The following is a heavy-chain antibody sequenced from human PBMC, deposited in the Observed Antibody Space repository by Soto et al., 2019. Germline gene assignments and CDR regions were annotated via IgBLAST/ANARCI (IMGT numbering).Heavy chain of an antibody. CDR2: INPNSGDT. J-gene: IGHJ6*02. CDR1: GYTFTGYY. D-gene: IGHD3-9*01. Sequence: ASVKVSCKASGYTFTGYYIHWVRQAPGQGLEWMGWINPNSGDTGFAQRFQGRVTMTRDESTSTAYMELSSLRSEDTAVYYCARDDILTGGRDGYYYYGMDVWGQGTTVTVSS. V-gene: IGHV1-2*02. CDR3: ARDDILTGGRDGYYYYGMDV.